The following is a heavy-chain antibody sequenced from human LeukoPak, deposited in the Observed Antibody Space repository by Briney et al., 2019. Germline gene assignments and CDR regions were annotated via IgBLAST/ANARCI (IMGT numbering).Heavy chain of an antibody. CDR1: GFDFGDHA. CDR2: INWDSSSM. Sequence: PGGSLRLSCETSGFDFGDHAMHWVRQAPGKGLEWISRINWDSSSMTYADSVRGRFTISRDNAKNSLSLQMNSLRVEDTAFYYCARDMSYDSSSANFDFWGQGTLVTVSS. J-gene: IGHJ4*02. V-gene: IGHV3-9*01. D-gene: IGHD2-2*01. CDR3: ARDMSYDSSSANFDF.